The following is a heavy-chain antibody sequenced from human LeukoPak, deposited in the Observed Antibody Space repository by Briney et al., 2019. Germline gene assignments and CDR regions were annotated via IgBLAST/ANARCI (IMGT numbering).Heavy chain of an antibody. CDR1: GLTFSSYV. CDR2: ISGGGDST. D-gene: IGHD6-13*01. J-gene: IGHJ3*02. CDR3: PKDGYSITSHNNDGFDI. V-gene: IGHV3-23*01. Sequence: PGGSLRLSCAASGLTFSSYVMNWVRQAPGKGLEWVSTISGGGDSTYYADSVKGRFTIFIDNSKNMLYLQMNSLRVEDTAVYYCPKDGYSITSHNNDGFDIWGQGKWSPSLQ.